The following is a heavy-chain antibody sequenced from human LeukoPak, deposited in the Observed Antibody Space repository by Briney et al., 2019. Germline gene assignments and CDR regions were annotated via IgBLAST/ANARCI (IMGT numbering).Heavy chain of an antibody. J-gene: IGHJ6*02. CDR1: GFTFSSYG. CDR2: ISYDGSNK. D-gene: IGHD3-10*01. CDR3: ASIDGSGSYYHYYYGMDV. V-gene: IGHV3-30*03. Sequence: GRSLRLSCAASGFTFSSYGMHWVRQAPGKGLEWVAVISYDGSNKYYADSVKGRFTISGDNAKNSLYLQMNSLRAEDTAVYYCASIDGSGSYYHYYYGMDVWGQGTTVTVSS.